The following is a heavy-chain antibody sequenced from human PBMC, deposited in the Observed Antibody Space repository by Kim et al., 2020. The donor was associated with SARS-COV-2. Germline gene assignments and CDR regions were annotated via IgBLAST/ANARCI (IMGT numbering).Heavy chain of an antibody. Sequence: YYADSVKGRFTISRDNAKNSLYLQMNSLRDEDTAVYYCARDRHGGSSFDYWGQGTLVTVSS. V-gene: IGHV3-48*02. J-gene: IGHJ4*02. D-gene: IGHD1-26*01. CDR3: ARDRHGGSSFDY.